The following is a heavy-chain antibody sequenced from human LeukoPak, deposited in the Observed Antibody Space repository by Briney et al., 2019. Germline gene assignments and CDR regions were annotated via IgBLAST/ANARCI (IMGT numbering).Heavy chain of an antibody. Sequence: ASVKVSCKASGYTFTSYYMHWVRRAPGQGLEWMGIINPSGGSTSYAQKFQGRVTMTRDTSTSTVYMELSSLRSEDTAVYYCARVWNNNSPNPPLDYWGQGTLVTVSS. CDR3: ARVWNNNSPNPPLDY. V-gene: IGHV1-46*01. CDR1: GYTFTSYY. CDR2: INPSGGST. D-gene: IGHD4-23*01. J-gene: IGHJ4*02.